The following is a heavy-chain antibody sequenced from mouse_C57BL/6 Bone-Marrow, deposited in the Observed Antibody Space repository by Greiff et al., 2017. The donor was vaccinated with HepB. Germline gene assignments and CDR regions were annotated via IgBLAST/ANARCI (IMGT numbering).Heavy chain of an antibody. D-gene: IGHD1-1*01. CDR1: GYTFTDYD. CDR2: IDPETGGT. V-gene: IGHV1-15*01. J-gene: IGHJ2*01. CDR3: TRGIYYYGSSYGEGDY. Sequence: QVQLQQSGAELVRPGASVTLSCKASGYTFTDYDMHWVKQTPVHGLEWIGAIDPETGGTSYNQKFKGKAILTADKSSSTAYMELRRLTSEDSAVYYCTRGIYYYGSSYGEGDYWGKGTTLTVSS.